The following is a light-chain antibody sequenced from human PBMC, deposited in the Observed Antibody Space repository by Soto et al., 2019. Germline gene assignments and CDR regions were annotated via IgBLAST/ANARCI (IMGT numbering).Light chain of an antibody. CDR2: GAS. J-gene: IGKJ1*01. CDR3: QQYNNWPPTWT. V-gene: IGKV3-15*01. Sequence: EIVMTQSPDTLSVSPGEGATLSCLATQISNNLAWYQQKPGQAPRLLIYGASTRATGVPDRFSGSGSGAEFTLTISSLQSEDSAVYYCQQYNNWPPTWTFGQGTKVDIK. CDR1: QISNN.